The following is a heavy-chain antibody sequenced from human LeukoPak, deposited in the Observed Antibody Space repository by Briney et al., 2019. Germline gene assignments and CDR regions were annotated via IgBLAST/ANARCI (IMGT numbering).Heavy chain of an antibody. Sequence: GASVKVSCKASGGTFSSYAISWVRQAPGQGLEWMGRIIPILGIANYAQKFQGRVTITADKSTSTAYMELSSLRSEDTAVYYCARRFRGGLNNWFDPRGQGTLVTVSS. V-gene: IGHV1-69*04. CDR3: ARRFRGGLNNWFDP. CDR1: GGTFSSYA. D-gene: IGHD3-16*01. J-gene: IGHJ5*02. CDR2: IIPILGIA.